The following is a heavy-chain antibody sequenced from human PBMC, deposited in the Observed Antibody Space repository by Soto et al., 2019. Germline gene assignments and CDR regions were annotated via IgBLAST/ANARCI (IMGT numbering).Heavy chain of an antibody. D-gene: IGHD3-10*01. CDR3: ARGWFGPDV. CDR2: IDNTGTDS. J-gene: IGHJ6*04. Sequence: EVQLVESGGGLVQPGGSLRLSCAASGFTLSGRSMHWVRQAPGKGLVWASGIDNTGTDSTYADSVKGRFTCSRDNAKNMLFLQMNSLRVEDTAVYYCARGWFGPDVWGKGTTVTVSS. CDR1: GFTLSGRS. V-gene: IGHV3-74*01.